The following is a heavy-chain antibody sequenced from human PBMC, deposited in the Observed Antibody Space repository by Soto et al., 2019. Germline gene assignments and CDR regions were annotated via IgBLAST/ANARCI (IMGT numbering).Heavy chain of an antibody. CDR2: ISYDGGDK. J-gene: IGHJ4*02. V-gene: IGHV3-30*18. CDR3: AKGGGYNYYYFDY. D-gene: IGHD5-12*01. Sequence: QVHLVESGGGVVQPGRSLRLSCAASGFTFNTYGMHWVRQAPGKGLEWVAVISYDGGDKYYADSVKGRFTISRDNSKNTLYLQMNSLRAEDTAVYYCAKGGGYNYYYFDYWGQGTLVTVSS. CDR1: GFTFNTYG.